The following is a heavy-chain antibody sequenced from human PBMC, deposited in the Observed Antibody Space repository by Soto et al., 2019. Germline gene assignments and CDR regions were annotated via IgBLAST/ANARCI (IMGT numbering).Heavy chain of an antibody. CDR1: GYTFTHYW. D-gene: IGHD1-26*01. J-gene: IGHJ4*02. CDR3: ARPRDSGSYYYSFDS. CDR2: IYPSDLRV. Sequence: GESLKISCKVSGYTFTHYWLAWVRQVPGKGLEWVGFIYPSDLRVTYSPSFQGRVTISADNSITTSSLQFSSLKTSDTATYFCARPRDSGSYYYSFDSWGQGTPVTVSS. V-gene: IGHV5-51*01.